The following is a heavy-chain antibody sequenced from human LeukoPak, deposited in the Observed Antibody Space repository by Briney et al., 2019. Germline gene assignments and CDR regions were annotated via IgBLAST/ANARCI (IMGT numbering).Heavy chain of an antibody. V-gene: IGHV4-39*01. J-gene: IGHJ6*02. CDR2: IYYSGST. Sequence: SETLSLTCTVSGGSISSSSYYWGWIRKPPGKGLEWIGSIYYSGSTYYNPSLKSRVTISVDTSKNQFSLKLSSVTAADTAVYYCASPPIDYYYGMDVWGQGTTVTVSS. CDR1: GGSISSSSYY. CDR3: ASPPIDYYYGMDV.